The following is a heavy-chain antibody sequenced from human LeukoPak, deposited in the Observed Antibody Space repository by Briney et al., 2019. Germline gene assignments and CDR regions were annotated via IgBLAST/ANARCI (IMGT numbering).Heavy chain of an antibody. CDR3: AKDPPPSISMIVVVTL. Sequence: GGSLRLSCAASGFTFSSYAMSWVRQAPGKGLEWVSVISGSGSSTYYANSVKGRFTISRDNSKNTLYLQMNSLRGEDTALYYCAKDPPPSISMIVVVTLWGQGTLVTVSS. V-gene: IGHV3-23*01. D-gene: IGHD3-22*01. CDR1: GFTFSSYA. J-gene: IGHJ4*02. CDR2: ISGSGSST.